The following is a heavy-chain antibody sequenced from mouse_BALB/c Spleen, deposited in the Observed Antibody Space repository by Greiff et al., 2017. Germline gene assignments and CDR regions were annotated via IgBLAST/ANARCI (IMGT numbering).Heavy chain of an antibody. D-gene: IGHD1-1*01. CDR2: ISSGSSTI. Sequence: EVKLVESGGGLVQPGGSRKLSCAASGFTFSSFGMHWVRQAPEKGLEWVAYISSGSSTIYYADTVKGRFTISRDNPKNTLFLQMTSLRSEDTAMYYCARCYYGSSSYAMDYWGQGTSVTVSS. CDR3: ARCYYGSSSYAMDY. V-gene: IGHV5-17*02. CDR1: GFTFSSFG. J-gene: IGHJ4*01.